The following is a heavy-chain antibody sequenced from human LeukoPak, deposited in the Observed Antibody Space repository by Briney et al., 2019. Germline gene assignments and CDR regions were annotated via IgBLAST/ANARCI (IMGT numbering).Heavy chain of an antibody. J-gene: IGHJ4*02. CDR2: IYYSGST. Sequence: SETLSLTCTVSGAPISGYYWTWIRQPPGKGLEWIGYIYYSGSTDYNPSLKSRVTISVDTSKNQFSLKLSSVTAADTAVYYCARLFRQEGYFDYWGQGTLVTVSS. CDR1: GAPISGYY. V-gene: IGHV4-59*08. CDR3: ARLFRQEGYFDY.